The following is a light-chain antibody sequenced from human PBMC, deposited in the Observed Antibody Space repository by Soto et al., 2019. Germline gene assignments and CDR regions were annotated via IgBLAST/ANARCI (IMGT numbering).Light chain of an antibody. J-gene: IGKJ4*01. CDR2: AAS. V-gene: IGKV3-15*01. CDR1: QGLSTN. Sequence: TVFTQSPATLSVSPGERATLSCRASQGLSTNLAWYQQRPGQAPRLLIYAASNRATGVPARFSAIGSETEFTLTITTLQSEDFAVYYCQQHNHWPLSFGVGTKVDIK. CDR3: QQHNHWPLS.